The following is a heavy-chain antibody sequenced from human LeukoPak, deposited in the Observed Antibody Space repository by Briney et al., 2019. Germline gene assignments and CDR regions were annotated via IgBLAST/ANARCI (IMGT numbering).Heavy chain of an antibody. CDR3: ASFPGTFGY. CDR2: ISSSSSYI. CDR1: GFTFSSYS. J-gene: IGHJ4*02. D-gene: IGHD6-13*01. V-gene: IGHV3-21*01. Sequence: GGSLRLSCAASGFTFSSYSMNWVRQAPGKGLEWVSSISSSSSYIYYADSLKGRFTISRDNAKNSLYLQMNSLRAEDTAVYYCASFPGTFGYWGQGTLVTVSS.